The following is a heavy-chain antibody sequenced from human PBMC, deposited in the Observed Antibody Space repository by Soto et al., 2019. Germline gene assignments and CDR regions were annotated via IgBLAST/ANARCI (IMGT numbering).Heavy chain of an antibody. D-gene: IGHD2-2*01. CDR2: ISSSSSYI. Sequence: EVQRVESGGGLVKPGGSLRLSCAASGFTFSSYSMNWVRQAPGKGLEWVSSISSSSSYIYYADSVKGRFTISRDNAKNSLYLQMNSLRAEDTAVYYCARDFAYCSSTSCYHDAFDIWGQGTMVTVSS. CDR1: GFTFSSYS. CDR3: ARDFAYCSSTSCYHDAFDI. J-gene: IGHJ3*02. V-gene: IGHV3-21*01.